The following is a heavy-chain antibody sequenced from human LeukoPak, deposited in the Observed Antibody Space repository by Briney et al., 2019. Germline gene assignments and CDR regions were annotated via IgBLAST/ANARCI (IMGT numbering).Heavy chain of an antibody. J-gene: IGHJ4*02. CDR3: TRPTYSSGWWGSFDY. Sequence: LSCXXSXVTFSGSAMHWVRQASGKGLEWVGRIRSKANSYATAYAASVKGRFTISRDDSKNTAYLQMNSLKTEDTAVYYCTRPTYSSGWWGSFDYWGQGTLVTVSS. D-gene: IGHD6-19*01. CDR1: XVTFSGSA. V-gene: IGHV3-73*01. CDR2: IRSKANSYAT.